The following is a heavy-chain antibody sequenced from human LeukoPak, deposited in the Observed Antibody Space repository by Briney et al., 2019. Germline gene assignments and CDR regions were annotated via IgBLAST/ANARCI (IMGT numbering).Heavy chain of an antibody. Sequence: PGGSLRLSCAASGFTFSSYWMSWVRQAPGKGLEWVANIKQDGSEKYYVDSVKGRFTISRDNAKNSLYLQMNSLRAEDTAVYNRYPYYYGPGSYSLSDAFDIWAQGTRVTVS. D-gene: IGHD3-10*01. CDR2: IKQDGSEK. J-gene: IGHJ3*02. CDR3: YPYYYGPGSYSLSDAFDI. CDR1: GFTFSSYW. V-gene: IGHV3-7*01.